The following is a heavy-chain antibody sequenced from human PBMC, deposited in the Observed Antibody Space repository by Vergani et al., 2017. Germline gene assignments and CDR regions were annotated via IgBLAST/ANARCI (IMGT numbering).Heavy chain of an antibody. CDR1: GDSISSGTYY. CDR2: IYTSGST. J-gene: IGHJ6*03. D-gene: IGHD4-11*01. V-gene: IGHV4-61*02. CDR3: TNTTNAKVYYDSYIDV. Sequence: QVQLQESGPGLVKPSQTLSLTCTVSGDSISSGTYYWSCIRQPAGKELEWTGRIYTSGSTNYNPSLKRRATMSVDTSKNQFSLKLSSVTAADTAVYYCTNTTNAKVYYDSYIDVWGKGATVTVSS.